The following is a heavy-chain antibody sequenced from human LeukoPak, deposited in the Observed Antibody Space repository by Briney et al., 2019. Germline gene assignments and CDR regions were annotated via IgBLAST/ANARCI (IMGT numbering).Heavy chain of an antibody. V-gene: IGHV3-7*01. CDR1: GFTFSSYW. CDR3: ARDDDYGGNGAFDI. Sequence: PGGSLRLSCSASGFTFSSYWMSWVREAPGNGLESLANIKQDGSEKYYVDSVEGRFTISRDNAKNSLYLQMNSLRAEDTAVYYCARDDDYGGNGAFDIWGQGTMVTVSS. J-gene: IGHJ3*02. D-gene: IGHD4-23*01. CDR2: IKQDGSEK.